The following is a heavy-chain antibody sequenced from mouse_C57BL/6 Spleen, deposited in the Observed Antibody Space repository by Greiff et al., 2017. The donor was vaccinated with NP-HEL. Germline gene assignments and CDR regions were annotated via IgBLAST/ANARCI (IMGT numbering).Heavy chain of an antibody. Sequence: VQLQQSGPELVKPGASVKMSCKASGYTFTDYNMHWVKQSHGKSLAWIGYINPNNGGTSYNQKFKGKATLTVNKSSSTAYMELRSLTSEDSAVYYCATAYDGYLAWFAYWGQGTLVTVSA. J-gene: IGHJ3*01. D-gene: IGHD2-3*01. V-gene: IGHV1-22*01. CDR1: GYTFTDYN. CDR2: INPNNGGT. CDR3: ATAYDGYLAWFAY.